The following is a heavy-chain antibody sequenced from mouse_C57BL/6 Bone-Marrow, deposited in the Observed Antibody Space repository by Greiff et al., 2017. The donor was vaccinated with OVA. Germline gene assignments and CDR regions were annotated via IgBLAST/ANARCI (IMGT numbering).Heavy chain of an antibody. CDR3: ARWLSCYWYFDV. Sequence: QVQLQQPGAELVKPGASVKMSCKASGYTFTSYWIHWVKQRPGRGLEWIGRIDPNSGGTKYNEKLKSKATLTVDNYSSTAYMQLSILTSEYSGVYYCARWLSCYWYFDVWGTGTTVTVSS. V-gene: IGHV1-72*01. CDR2: IDPNSGGT. CDR1: GYTFTSYW. J-gene: IGHJ1*03. D-gene: IGHD2-2*01.